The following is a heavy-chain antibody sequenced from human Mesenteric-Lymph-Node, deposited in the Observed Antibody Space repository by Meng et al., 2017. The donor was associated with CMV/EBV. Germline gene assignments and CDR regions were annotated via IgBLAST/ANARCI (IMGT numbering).Heavy chain of an antibody. CDR3: ARRGNYDSDYSEY. D-gene: IGHD3-22*01. Sequence: QLQLQESGPGLVKPSETLSLSCIVSGDSISNSTYYWTWIRQPPGKGLEWIGSVHHSGTTYYTPSLKGRLTISVDTSANLFSLRLTTVTAADTATYYCARRGNYDSDYSEYWGQGTLVTVSS. CDR2: VHHSGTT. CDR1: GDSISNSTYY. V-gene: IGHV4-39*01. J-gene: IGHJ4*02.